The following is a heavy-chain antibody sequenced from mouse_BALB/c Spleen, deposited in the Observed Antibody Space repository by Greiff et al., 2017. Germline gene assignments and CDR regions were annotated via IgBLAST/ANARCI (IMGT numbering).Heavy chain of an antibody. CDR2: INPSNGRT. CDR1: GYTFTSYW. CDR3: ARIGVVATDY. Sequence: VQLQQPGAELVKPGASVKLSCKASGYTFTSYWMHWVKQRPGQGLEWIGEINPSNGRTNYNEKFKSKATLTVDKSSSTAYMQLSSLTSEDSAVYYCARIGVVATDYGGQGTTLTVSS. J-gene: IGHJ2*01. V-gene: IGHV1S81*02. D-gene: IGHD1-1*01.